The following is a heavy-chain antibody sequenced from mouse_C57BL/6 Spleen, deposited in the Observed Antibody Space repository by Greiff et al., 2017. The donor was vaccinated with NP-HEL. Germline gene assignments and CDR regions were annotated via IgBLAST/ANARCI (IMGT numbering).Heavy chain of an antibody. CDR1: GYTFTSYW. CDR2: IDPSDSYT. Sequence: QVQLQQPGAELVMPGASVKLSCKASGYTFTSYWMHWVKQRPGQGLEWIGEIDPSDSYTNYNQKFKGKSTLTVDKSSSTAYMQLSSLTSEDSAVYYCARRGISNYAMDYWGQGTSVTVSS. CDR3: ARRGISNYAMDY. V-gene: IGHV1-69*01. J-gene: IGHJ4*01.